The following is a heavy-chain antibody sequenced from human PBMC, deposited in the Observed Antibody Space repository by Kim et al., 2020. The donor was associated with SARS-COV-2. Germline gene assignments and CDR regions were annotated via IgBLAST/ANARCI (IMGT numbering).Heavy chain of an antibody. CDR1: GFTFGDYA. J-gene: IGHJ4*02. V-gene: IGHV3-49*03. CDR2: IRSKAYGGTT. CDR3: TRDSDSGSYLSDY. Sequence: GGSLRLSCTASGFTFGDYAMSWFRQAPGKGLEWVGFIRSKAYGGTTEYAASVKGRFTISRDDSKSIAYLQMNSLKTEDTAVYYCTRDSDSGSYLSDYWGQGTLVTVSS. D-gene: IGHD1-26*01.